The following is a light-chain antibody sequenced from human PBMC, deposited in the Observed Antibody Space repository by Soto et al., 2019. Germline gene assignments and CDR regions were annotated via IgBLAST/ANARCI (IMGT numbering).Light chain of an antibody. Sequence: DIQMTQSPSTLSASVGDRFTITCRSSESNSSWLAWYQQKPGKAPKLLIYKASSLESGVPSRFSGSGSGTEFTLTISSLQPDDFATYYCQQYNSYSPTFGGGTKVEIK. J-gene: IGKJ4*01. V-gene: IGKV1-5*03. CDR1: ESNSSW. CDR2: KAS. CDR3: QQYNSYSPT.